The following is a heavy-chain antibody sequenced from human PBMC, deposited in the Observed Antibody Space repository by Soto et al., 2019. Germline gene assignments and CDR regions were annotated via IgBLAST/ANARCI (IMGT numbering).Heavy chain of an antibody. J-gene: IGHJ5*02. V-gene: IGHV4-59*01. CDR2: IYYSGST. D-gene: IGHD3-3*01. CDR1: GGSISSYY. CDR3: ARGNSNYDFWSGYYVPYNWFDP. Sequence: PSETLSLTCAVSGGSISSYYWSWIRQPPGKGLEWIGYIYYSGSTNYNPSLKSRVTISVDTSKNQFSLKLSSVTAADTAVYYCARGNSNYDFWSGYYVPYNWFDPWGQGTLVTVSS.